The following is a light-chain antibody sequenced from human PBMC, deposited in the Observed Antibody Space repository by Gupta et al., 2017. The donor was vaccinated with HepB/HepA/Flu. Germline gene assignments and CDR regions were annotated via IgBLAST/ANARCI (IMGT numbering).Light chain of an antibody. CDR1: QTVSSNF. V-gene: IGKV3-20*01. CDR2: GAS. CDR3: QQDGSSPLT. Sequence: EIVLTQSPGTLSLSPGEGATLSCRASQTVSSNFLAWYQQKPGQAPWVLIYGASTRAAGIPDRFSGRGSGTDFSLTISRLEPEDFAVYYCQQDGSSPLTFGQGTKVEVK. J-gene: IGKJ1*01.